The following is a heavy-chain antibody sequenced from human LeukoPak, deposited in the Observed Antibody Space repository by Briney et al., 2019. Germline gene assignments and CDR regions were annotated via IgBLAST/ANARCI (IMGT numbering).Heavy chain of an antibody. CDR2: IIPIFGTA. CDR3: ARVWRDYYDSSGYYEY. CDR1: GGTFSSYA. D-gene: IGHD3-22*01. J-gene: IGHJ4*02. Sequence: SVKVSCKASGGTFSSYAISWVRQAPGQGLEWMGRIIPIFGTANYAQKFQGRVTITTDESTSTAYMELSSLRSEDTAVYYCARVWRDYYDSSGYYEYWGQGTLVTVSS. V-gene: IGHV1-69*05.